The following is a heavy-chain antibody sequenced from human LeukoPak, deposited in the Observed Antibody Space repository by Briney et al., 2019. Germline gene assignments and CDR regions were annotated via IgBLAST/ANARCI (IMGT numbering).Heavy chain of an antibody. CDR1: GGTFSSYA. D-gene: IGHD4-17*01. Sequence: SVKVSCKASGGTFSSYAISWVRQAPGQGLEWVGRIIPILGIANYAQTFQGRVTITADKSTSTAYMELSSLRSEDTAVYYCARSYDYGDYVTRGQHWGQGTLVTVSS. J-gene: IGHJ1*01. CDR2: IIPILGIA. V-gene: IGHV1-69*04. CDR3: ARSYDYGDYVTRGQH.